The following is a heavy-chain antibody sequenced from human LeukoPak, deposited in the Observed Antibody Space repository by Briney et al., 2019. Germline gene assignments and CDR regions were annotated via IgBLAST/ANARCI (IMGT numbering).Heavy chain of an antibody. V-gene: IGHV3-30-3*01. D-gene: IGHD5-12*01. CDR3: ARGRGATIPY. Sequence: GGFLRLSCTASGFTFNKFALHWVRQAPGKGLEWVAIISYDEVKSFYSASVKGRFTISRDNSKNTLYLQMNNLGPEDTAIYYCARGRGATIPYWGQGTLVTVSS. CDR2: ISYDEVKS. J-gene: IGHJ4*02. CDR1: GFTFNKFA.